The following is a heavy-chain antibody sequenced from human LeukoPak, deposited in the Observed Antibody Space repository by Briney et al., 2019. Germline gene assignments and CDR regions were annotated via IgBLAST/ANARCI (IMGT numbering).Heavy chain of an antibody. Sequence: SETLSLTCTVSGGSISSYYWSWIRQPPGKGLEWIGYIYYSGSTNYNPSLKSRVTISVDTSKNQFSLKLSSVTAADTAVYYCARVGYSYGYTIDCWGQGTLVTVSS. CDR1: GGSISSYY. D-gene: IGHD5-18*01. CDR2: IYYSGST. CDR3: ARVGYSYGYTIDC. V-gene: IGHV4-59*01. J-gene: IGHJ4*02.